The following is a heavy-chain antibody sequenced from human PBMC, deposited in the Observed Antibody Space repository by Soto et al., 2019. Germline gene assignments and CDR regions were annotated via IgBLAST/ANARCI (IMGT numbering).Heavy chain of an antibody. CDR1: GFTFSSYG. V-gene: IGHV3-33*01. J-gene: IGHJ4*02. CDR3: ARDRASIVVVTAIGY. Sequence: QVQLVESGGGVVQPGRSLRLSCAASGFTFSSYGMHWVRQAPGKGLEWVAVIWYDGSNKYYADSVKGRFTISRDNSKNTLYLQMNSLRAEGTAVYYCARDRASIVVVTAIGYWGQGTLVTVSS. CDR2: IWYDGSNK. D-gene: IGHD2-21*02.